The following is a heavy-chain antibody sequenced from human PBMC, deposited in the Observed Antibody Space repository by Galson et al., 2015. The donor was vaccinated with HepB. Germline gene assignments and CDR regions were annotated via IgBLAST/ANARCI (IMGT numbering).Heavy chain of an antibody. CDR2: INPDGSEP. J-gene: IGHJ3*01. Sequence: SLRLSCAASGFTFDGTFADYWMGWFRQSPGKGLEWVANINPDGSEPHYLDSVKGRFFVSRDNTRNSLYLQVNNMRAEDTAVYYCRSPVMFEVGEDIGFEVWGQGTVVTVSS. CDR1: GFTFDGTFADYW. D-gene: IGHD3-16*01. CDR3: RSPVMFEVGEDIGFEV. V-gene: IGHV3-7*01.